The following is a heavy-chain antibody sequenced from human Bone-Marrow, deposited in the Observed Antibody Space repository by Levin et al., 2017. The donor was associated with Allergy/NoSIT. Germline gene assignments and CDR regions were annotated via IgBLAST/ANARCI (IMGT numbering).Heavy chain of an antibody. CDR2: IKQDGSEK. Sequence: PGGSLRLSCAASGFMFSSYLMIWVRQAPGKGLEWVANIKQDGSEKYYVDSVKGRFTISRDNAKNSLYLQMNSLRAEDTAVYYCARVGYDYIWGSYRLRYFDYWGQGTLVTVSS. V-gene: IGHV3-7*03. J-gene: IGHJ4*02. CDR1: GFMFSSYL. CDR3: ARVGYDYIWGSYRLRYFDY. D-gene: IGHD3-16*02.